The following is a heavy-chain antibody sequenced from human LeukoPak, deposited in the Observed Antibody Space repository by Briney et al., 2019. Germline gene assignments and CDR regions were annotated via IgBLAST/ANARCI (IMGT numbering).Heavy chain of an antibody. Sequence: PGGSLRLSCAASGFTFSSYGMHWVRQAPGKGLEWVAFIRYDGSNKYYADSVKGRFTISRDNSKNTLYLQMNSLRAEDTAVYYCAKDVGSSGWSTLDYYYYMDVWGKGTTVTISS. D-gene: IGHD6-19*01. CDR3: AKDVGSSGWSTLDYYYYMDV. CDR2: IRYDGSNK. J-gene: IGHJ6*03. V-gene: IGHV3-30*02. CDR1: GFTFSSYG.